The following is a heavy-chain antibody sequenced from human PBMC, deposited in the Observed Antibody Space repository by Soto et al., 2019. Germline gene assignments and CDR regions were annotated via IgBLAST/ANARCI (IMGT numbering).Heavy chain of an antibody. Sequence: LGRAASEFTFNISAVHWVCQTSGKGLEWVGRIRSKANSYATTFAASVKGRFTISRDDSKNTAYLQMNSLKTEDTAVYYCTSIYSSSPGVDSWGQGTLVTVSS. CDR3: TSIYSSSPGVDS. CDR1: EFTFNISA. D-gene: IGHD3-22*01. CDR2: IRSKANSYAT. V-gene: IGHV3-73*01. J-gene: IGHJ4*02.